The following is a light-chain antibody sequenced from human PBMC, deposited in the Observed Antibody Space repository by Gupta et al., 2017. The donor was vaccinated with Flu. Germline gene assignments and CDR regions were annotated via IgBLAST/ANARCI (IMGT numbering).Light chain of an antibody. V-gene: IGKV3-15*01. CDR3: QQYADWPPIT. J-gene: IGKJ5*01. CDR1: QSVSTN. CDR2: GAS. Sequence: IVMTQSPDTLSVSPGERATLSCRASQSVSTNFAWYQHKPGLAPRLLIYGASTRATGIADRFSGSGSGTEFTLTISSLQSEDFAVYYCQQYADWPPITFGQGTRLEIK.